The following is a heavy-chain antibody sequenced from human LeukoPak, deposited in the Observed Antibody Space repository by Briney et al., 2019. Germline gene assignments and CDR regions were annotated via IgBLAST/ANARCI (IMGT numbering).Heavy chain of an antibody. Sequence: GGSLRLSCAASGFTFDDYGMSWVRQAPGKGLEWVSGINWNGGSTGYADSVKGRFTISRDNAKNSLYLQMNSLRAEDTALYYCARGSPRGYSYATPYYFDYWGQGTLVTVSS. J-gene: IGHJ4*02. CDR1: GFTFDDYG. V-gene: IGHV3-20*04. CDR2: INWNGGST. CDR3: ARGSPRGYSYATPYYFDY. D-gene: IGHD5-18*01.